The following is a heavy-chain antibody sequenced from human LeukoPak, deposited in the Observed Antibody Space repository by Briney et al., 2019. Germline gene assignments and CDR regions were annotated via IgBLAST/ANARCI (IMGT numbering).Heavy chain of an antibody. CDR1: GGSIRSNNYY. CDR3: ARLWSGLRPPDY. CDR2: IYYSGST. Sequence: KPSETLSLTCTVSGGSIRSNNYYWGWIRQPPGKGLEWIGSIYYSGSTYYNPSLKSRVTISVGTSKNQFSLKLSSVTAADTAVFYCARLWSGLRPPDYWGQGTLVTVSS. J-gene: IGHJ4*02. V-gene: IGHV4-39*01. D-gene: IGHD3-3*01.